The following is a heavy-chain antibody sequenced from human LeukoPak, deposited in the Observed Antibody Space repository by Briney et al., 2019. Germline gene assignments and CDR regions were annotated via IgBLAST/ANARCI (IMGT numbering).Heavy chain of an antibody. Sequence: PGRSLRLSCAASGFTFGDYAMHWVRQAPGKGLEWVSGISWNSGSIGYADSVKGRFTISRDNAKNSLYLQMNSLRAEDTALYYCAKDFWALNVGPYYFDYWGQGTLVTVSS. V-gene: IGHV3-9*01. J-gene: IGHJ4*02. CDR1: GFTFGDYA. CDR2: ISWNSGSI. CDR3: AKDFWALNVGPYYFDY. D-gene: IGHD3-16*01.